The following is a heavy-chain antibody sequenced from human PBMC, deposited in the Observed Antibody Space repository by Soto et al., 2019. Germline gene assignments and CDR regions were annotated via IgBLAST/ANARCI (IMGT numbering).Heavy chain of an antibody. V-gene: IGHV1-46*01. Sequence: QVQLVQSGAEVKKPGASVKLSCRTSGYTFTHYYIHWVRQAPGQGLEWLGIINPASGSTNYAQDFQARVTLTMDTSTTTVYMDLSGLRAEDTAIFYCARDLAAGEHWGQGTLVTVSS. J-gene: IGHJ4*02. CDR3: ARDLAAGEH. CDR2: INPASGST. D-gene: IGHD6-13*01. CDR1: GYTFTHYY.